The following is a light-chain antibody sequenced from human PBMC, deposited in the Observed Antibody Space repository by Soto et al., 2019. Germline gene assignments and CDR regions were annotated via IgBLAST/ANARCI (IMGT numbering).Light chain of an antibody. CDR2: ANT. CDR3: QSHDSSLSNFWM. J-gene: IGLJ3*02. Sequence: QSVLTQPPSVSGAPGQRVTISCTGSNSNIGAGFDVHWYQQFPGTAPKLLIYANTYRPSGVPDRFSGSKSGTSASLAITGLQAEDEADYYCQSHDSSLSNFWMFGGGTKLTVL. CDR1: NSNIGAGFD. V-gene: IGLV1-40*01.